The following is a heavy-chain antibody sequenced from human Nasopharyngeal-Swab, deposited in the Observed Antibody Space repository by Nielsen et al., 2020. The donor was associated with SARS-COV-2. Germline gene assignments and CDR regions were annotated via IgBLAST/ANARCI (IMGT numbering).Heavy chain of an antibody. CDR2: ISSDGSTT. D-gene: IGHD4/OR15-4a*01. V-gene: IGHV3-74*01. CDR1: GFTFSRYW. CDR3: VREGASYWYFDL. Sequence: GGSLRLSCAASGFTFSRYWMHWVRQAPGKGLEYISRISSDGSTTTYADSVKGRFTVSRDNAKNTLFLQMNGLRVEDTAVYSCVREGASYWYFDLWGRGTLVAVSS. J-gene: IGHJ2*01.